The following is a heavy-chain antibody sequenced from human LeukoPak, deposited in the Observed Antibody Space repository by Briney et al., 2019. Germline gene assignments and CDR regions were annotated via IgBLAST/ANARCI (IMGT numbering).Heavy chain of an antibody. D-gene: IGHD6-13*01. CDR2: ISSSSSTI. CDR1: GFTFISYS. Sequence: GGSLRLSCAASGFTFISYSMNWVRQAPGKGLEWVSYISSSSSTIYYADSVKGRFTISRDNAKNSLYLQMNSLRAEDTAVYYCARALVAAAPYYMDVWGKGTTVTVSS. V-gene: IGHV3-48*01. J-gene: IGHJ6*03. CDR3: ARALVAAAPYYMDV.